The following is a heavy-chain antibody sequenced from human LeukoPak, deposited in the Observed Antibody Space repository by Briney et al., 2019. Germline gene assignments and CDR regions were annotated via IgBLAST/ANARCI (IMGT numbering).Heavy chain of an antibody. D-gene: IGHD3-10*01. Sequence: GGSLRLSCAASGFTVSSNYMSWVRQAPGKGLEWVSVIYSGGSTYYADSVKGRFTISRDNSKNTLYLQMNSLRAEDTAVYYCARGLYYGPGSYYRPYYFDYWGQGTLVTVSS. CDR1: GFTVSSNY. CDR2: IYSGGST. V-gene: IGHV3-53*01. CDR3: ARGLYYGPGSYYRPYYFDY. J-gene: IGHJ4*02.